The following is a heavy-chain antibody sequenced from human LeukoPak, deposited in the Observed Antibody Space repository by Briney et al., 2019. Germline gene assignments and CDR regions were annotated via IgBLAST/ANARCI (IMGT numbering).Heavy chain of an antibody. CDR2: IIPIFGTA. CDR1: GGTFSSYA. Sequence: SVKVSCKASGGTFSSYAISWVRQAPGQGLEWMGGIIPIFGTANYAQKFQGRVTITADESTSTAYMELSSLRSEDTAVYYCARTIHSNYYGSGSSAFDIWGQGTMVTVSS. J-gene: IGHJ3*02. D-gene: IGHD3-10*01. CDR3: ARTIHSNYYGSGSSAFDI. V-gene: IGHV1-69*01.